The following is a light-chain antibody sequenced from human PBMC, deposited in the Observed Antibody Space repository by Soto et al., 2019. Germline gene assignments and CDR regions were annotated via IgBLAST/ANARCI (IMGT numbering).Light chain of an antibody. J-gene: IGKJ4*01. CDR3: QEYTSYSALT. CDR2: DAS. V-gene: IGKV1-5*01. CDR1: QSISTW. Sequence: DIPMTQSPSTLSASVGDRVTITCRASQSISTWLAWYQQRPGKAPKLLIYDASSLESGVSSRFSGSGSGTEFTLTISSLQPDDFATYYCQEYTSYSALTFGGGTKVGVK.